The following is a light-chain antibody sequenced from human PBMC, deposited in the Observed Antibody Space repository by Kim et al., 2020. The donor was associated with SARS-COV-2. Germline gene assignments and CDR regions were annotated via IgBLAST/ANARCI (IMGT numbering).Light chain of an antibody. Sequence: LGQTVRITCQGDSLRSYYASWYQQKPGQAPVLVIYGKNNRPSGIPDRFSGSSSGNTASLTITGAQAEDEADYYCDSRDSSGNHLGVFGGGTKLTVL. V-gene: IGLV3-19*01. CDR1: SLRSYY. CDR2: GKN. J-gene: IGLJ3*02. CDR3: DSRDSSGNHLGV.